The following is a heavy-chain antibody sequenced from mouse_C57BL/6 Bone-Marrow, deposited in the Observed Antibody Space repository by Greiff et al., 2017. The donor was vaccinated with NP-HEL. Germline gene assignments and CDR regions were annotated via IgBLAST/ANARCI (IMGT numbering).Heavy chain of an antibody. V-gene: IGHV2-2*01. J-gene: IGHJ3*01. CDR2: IWSGGST. CDR1: GFSLTSYG. CDR3: ARHGYYVGFAY. D-gene: IGHD2-3*01. Sequence: VQLQESGPGLVQPSQSLSITCTVSGFSLTSYGVHWVRQSPGKGLEWLGVIWSGGSTDYNAAFISRLSISKDNSKSQVFFKMNSLQADDTAIYYCARHGYYVGFAYWGQGTLVTVSA.